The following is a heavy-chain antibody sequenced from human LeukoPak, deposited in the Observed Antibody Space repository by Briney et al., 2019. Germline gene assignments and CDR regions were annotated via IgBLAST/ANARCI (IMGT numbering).Heavy chain of an antibody. J-gene: IGHJ4*02. CDR2: ISSSSSYI. Sequence: IPGGSLRLSCAASGFTFSSYSMNWVRQAPGKGLEWVSSISSSSSYIYYADSVKGRFTISRDNAKNSLYLQMNSLRAEDTAVYYCARELRTIFGVGYIDYWGQGTLVTVSS. V-gene: IGHV3-21*01. CDR1: GFTFSSYS. CDR3: ARELRTIFGVGYIDY. D-gene: IGHD3-3*01.